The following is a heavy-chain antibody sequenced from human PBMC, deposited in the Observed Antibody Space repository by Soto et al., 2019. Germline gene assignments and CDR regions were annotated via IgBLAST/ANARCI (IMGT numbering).Heavy chain of an antibody. V-gene: IGHV3-74*01. Sequence: EVQLVESGGGLVQPGESLRLSCAASGFTFSSYWMHWIRQAPGKGLVWVSRVSSDGSSTVYATSVKGRLTISRDNAKNTLYLQMHSLSDEDTAVYYCARGLPNSSSFDSWGQGNLVTVSS. CDR1: GFTFSSYW. CDR3: ARGLPNSSSFDS. J-gene: IGHJ4*02. D-gene: IGHD2-2*01. CDR2: VSSDGSST.